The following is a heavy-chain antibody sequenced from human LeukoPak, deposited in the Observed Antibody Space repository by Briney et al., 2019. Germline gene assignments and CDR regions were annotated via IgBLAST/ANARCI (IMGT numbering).Heavy chain of an antibody. V-gene: IGHV5-51*01. CDR2: IYPGDSDT. CDR1: GYSFTSYW. D-gene: IGHD6-6*01. CDR3: ARQHPSYSSSHFDAFDI. J-gene: IGHJ3*02. Sequence: GESLKISCKGSGYSFTSYWIGWVRQMPGKGLEWMGIIYPGDSDTRYSPSFQGQVTISADKSISTAYLQWSSLKASDTAMYYCARQHPSYSSSHFDAFDIWGQGTMVTVSS.